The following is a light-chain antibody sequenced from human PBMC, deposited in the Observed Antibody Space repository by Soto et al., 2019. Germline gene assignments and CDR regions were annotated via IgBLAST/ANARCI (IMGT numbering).Light chain of an antibody. CDR3: CSYAGTYTYVV. Sequence: QYALTQPRSVSGSPGQSVTISCTGTSSDVGGYNYVSWYQHHPGKAPKVLIYDVTKRPSGVPDRFSGSKSGNTASLTISGLQAEDEADYHCCSYAGTYTYVVFGGGTKLTVL. V-gene: IGLV2-11*01. J-gene: IGLJ2*01. CDR2: DVT. CDR1: SSDVGGYNY.